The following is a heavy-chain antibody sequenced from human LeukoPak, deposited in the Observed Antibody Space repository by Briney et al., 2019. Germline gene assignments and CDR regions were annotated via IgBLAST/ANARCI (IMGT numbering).Heavy chain of an antibody. Sequence: PGRSLRLSCAASGFTFSSYAMHWVRQAPGKGLEWVAVISYDGSNKYYADSVKGRFTISSDNSKNTLYLQMNSLRAEDTAVYYCARVCGGDCYTYDAFDIWGQGTMVTVSS. CDR1: GFTFSSYA. D-gene: IGHD2-21*02. J-gene: IGHJ3*02. CDR3: ARVCGGDCYTYDAFDI. CDR2: ISYDGSNK. V-gene: IGHV3-30-3*01.